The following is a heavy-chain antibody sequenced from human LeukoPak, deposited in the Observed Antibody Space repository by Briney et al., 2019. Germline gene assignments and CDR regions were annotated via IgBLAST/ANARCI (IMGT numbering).Heavy chain of an antibody. V-gene: IGHV3-9*01. CDR3: AKLVGRGSGYFSFVDY. J-gene: IGHJ4*02. D-gene: IGHD5-12*01. CDR2: ISWNSGSI. CDR1: GFTFDDYA. Sequence: GRSLRLSCAASGFTFDDYAMHWVRQAPGKGLGWVSGISWNSGSIGYADSVKGRFTISRDNAKNSLYPQMNSLRAEDTALYYCAKLVGRGSGYFSFVDYWGQGTLVTVSS.